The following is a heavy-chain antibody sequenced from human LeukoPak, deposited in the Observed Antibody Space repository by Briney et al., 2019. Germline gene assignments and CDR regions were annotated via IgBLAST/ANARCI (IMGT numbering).Heavy chain of an antibody. J-gene: IGHJ6*04. Sequence: ASVKVSCKASGYTFTSYYMHWVRQAPGQGLEWMGIINPSGGGTSYAQKFQGRVTMTRDTSTSTVYMELSSLRSEDTAVYYCARDHQVTAIRYYYGMDVWGKGTTVTVSS. CDR2: INPSGGGT. CDR3: ARDHQVTAIRYYYGMDV. D-gene: IGHD2-21*02. V-gene: IGHV1-46*01. CDR1: GYTFTSYY.